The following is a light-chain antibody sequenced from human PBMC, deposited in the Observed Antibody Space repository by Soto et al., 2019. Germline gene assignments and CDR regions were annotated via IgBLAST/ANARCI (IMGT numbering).Light chain of an antibody. Sequence: QSVLTQSPSASGTPGQRVTISCSGSHSNIGSSYVKWYQQLPGTAPKLLIENDNQRPSGVPDRFSGAKSGTSASLAISGLQSEDEADYYCATWDDSLNGYVFGTGTKVTVL. CDR1: HSNIGSSY. CDR2: NDN. CDR3: ATWDDSLNGYV. J-gene: IGLJ1*01. V-gene: IGLV1-44*01.